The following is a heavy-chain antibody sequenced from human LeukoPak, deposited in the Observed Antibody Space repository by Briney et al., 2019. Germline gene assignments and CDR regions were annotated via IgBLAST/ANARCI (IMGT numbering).Heavy chain of an antibody. CDR1: GGSISSSRNN. CDR3: ATGYGDYHY. Sequence: IPSETLSLTCTVSGGSISSSRNNWSWIRQPAGKGLEWIGRIYTSGSTNYNPSLKSRVTISLDTSKNQFSLNLNSVTAADTAVYYCATGYGDYHYWGQGTLVTVSS. J-gene: IGHJ4*02. D-gene: IGHD4-17*01. V-gene: IGHV4-61*02. CDR2: IYTSGST.